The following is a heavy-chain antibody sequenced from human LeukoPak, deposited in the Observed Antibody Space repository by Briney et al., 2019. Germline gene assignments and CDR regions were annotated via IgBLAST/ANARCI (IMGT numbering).Heavy chain of an antibody. V-gene: IGHV4-39*01. CDR1: GGSISSSNYY. CDR2: IYYTGST. J-gene: IGHJ4*02. CDR3: ARPGNWNYHWDY. Sequence: PSETLSLTCTVSGGSISSSNYYWGWIRQPPGKGLEWIGSIYYTGSTYYNPSLKSRVIISVDTSKNQFSLKVSSVTAADTAVYYCARPGNWNYHWDYWGQGILVTVSS. D-gene: IGHD1-7*01.